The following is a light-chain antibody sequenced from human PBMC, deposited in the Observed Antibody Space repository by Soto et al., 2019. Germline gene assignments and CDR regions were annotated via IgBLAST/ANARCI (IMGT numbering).Light chain of an antibody. CDR2: GAS. J-gene: IGKJ1*01. CDR3: QQRSNWLWT. CDR1: QSVSSSY. Sequence: EFVLTQSPGTLSLSPGERATLSCRASQSVSSSYLAWYQQKPGQAPRLLIYGASSRATGIPDRFSGSGSGTDFTLTISRLEPEDFAVYYCQQRSNWLWTFGQGTKVDIK. V-gene: IGKV3D-20*02.